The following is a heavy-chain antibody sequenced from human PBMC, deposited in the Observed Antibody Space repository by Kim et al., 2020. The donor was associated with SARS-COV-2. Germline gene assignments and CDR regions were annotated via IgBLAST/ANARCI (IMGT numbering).Heavy chain of an antibody. Sequence: NPSLKSRVTISVDTSKNQFSLKLSSVTAADTAVYYCARQKQQLVRGWFDPWGQGTLVTVSS. D-gene: IGHD6-13*01. J-gene: IGHJ5*02. CDR3: ARQKQQLVRGWFDP. V-gene: IGHV4-39*01.